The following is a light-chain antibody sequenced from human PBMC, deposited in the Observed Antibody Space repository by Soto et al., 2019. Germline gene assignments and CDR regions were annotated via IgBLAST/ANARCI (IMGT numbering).Light chain of an antibody. V-gene: IGKV1-39*01. Sequence: DIQMTQSPSSLSASVGDRVTITCRASQSISSYLNWYQQKPGKAPKLLIYAASSLQSGVPSRFSGIGSGTDFSLTISSLQPEDFATYYCQQSYSTPAVTFGPGTKVDIK. CDR2: AAS. J-gene: IGKJ3*01. CDR1: QSISSY. CDR3: QQSYSTPAVT.